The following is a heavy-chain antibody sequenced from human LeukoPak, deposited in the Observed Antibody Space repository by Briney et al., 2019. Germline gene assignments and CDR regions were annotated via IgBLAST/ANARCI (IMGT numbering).Heavy chain of an antibody. V-gene: IGHV3-30-3*01. Sequence: PGGSLSLSCAASGFTFSTYAMRWVRQPPGKGLEWVAFITYDGTTKYCADYVKGRFTISRDNAKDPLDLQMNSRRAEDTALYYCAREMLSGYSFDMGGQGTMDSVS. CDR3: AREMLSGYSFDM. CDR1: GFTFSTYA. J-gene: IGHJ3*02. CDR2: ITYDGTTK. D-gene: IGHD2-8*01.